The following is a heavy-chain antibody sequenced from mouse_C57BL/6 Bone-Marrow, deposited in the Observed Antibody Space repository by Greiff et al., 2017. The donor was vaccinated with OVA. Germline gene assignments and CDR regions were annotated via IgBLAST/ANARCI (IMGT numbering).Heavy chain of an antibody. D-gene: IGHD2-3*01. Sequence: QVQVKQPGAELVKPGASVKLSCKASGYTFTSYWMHWVKQRPGQGLEWIGMIHPNSGSTNYNEKFKSKATLTVDKSSSTAYMQLSSLTSEDSAVYYCARPDGYYVHWYFDVWGTGTTVTVSS. CDR3: ARPDGYYVHWYFDV. CDR1: GYTFTSYW. J-gene: IGHJ1*03. CDR2: IHPNSGST. V-gene: IGHV1-64*01.